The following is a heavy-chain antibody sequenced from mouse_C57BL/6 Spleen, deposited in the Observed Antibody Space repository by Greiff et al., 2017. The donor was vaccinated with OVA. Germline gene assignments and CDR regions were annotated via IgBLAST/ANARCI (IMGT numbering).Heavy chain of an antibody. CDR3: AISITTVVATGAMDY. CDR2: IDPSDSYT. Sequence: VQLQQSGAELVKPGASVKLSCKASGYTFTSYWMQWVKQRPGQGLEWIGEIDPSDSYTNYNQKFKGKATLTVDTSSSTAYMQLSSLTSEDSAVYYCAISITTVVATGAMDYWGQGTSDTVSS. J-gene: IGHJ4*01. V-gene: IGHV1-50*01. D-gene: IGHD1-1*01. CDR1: GYTFTSYW.